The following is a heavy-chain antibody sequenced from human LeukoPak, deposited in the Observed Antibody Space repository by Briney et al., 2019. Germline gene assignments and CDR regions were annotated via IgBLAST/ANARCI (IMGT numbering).Heavy chain of an antibody. Sequence: PGGSLRLPCTTSGFIFANYAMAWVRQSPGKGLEWVSTISASGADTYYADSVRGRFTISRDNSGRVLYLQLNRLRVDDTAFYYCPKPLLTPGNWGPGTLVTVSS. J-gene: IGHJ4*02. CDR2: ISASGADT. D-gene: IGHD4-23*01. CDR1: GFIFANYA. CDR3: PKPLLTPGN. V-gene: IGHV3-23*01.